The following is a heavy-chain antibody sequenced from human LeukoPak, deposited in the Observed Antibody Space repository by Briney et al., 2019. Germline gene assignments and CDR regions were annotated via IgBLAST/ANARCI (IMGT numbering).Heavy chain of an antibody. CDR3: ATWAGTNYVSGWYPPLDY. Sequence: SETLSLTCTVSGGSITTHYWTWLRQPPGKGLEYLGHIYYSGNTHYNPSLKSRITMSVDASKSQFSLKLSSVTAADTAVYYCATWAGTNYVSGWYPPLDYWGQGTLVTVSS. D-gene: IGHD6-19*01. J-gene: IGHJ4*02. CDR2: IYYSGNT. CDR1: GGSITTHY. V-gene: IGHV4-59*08.